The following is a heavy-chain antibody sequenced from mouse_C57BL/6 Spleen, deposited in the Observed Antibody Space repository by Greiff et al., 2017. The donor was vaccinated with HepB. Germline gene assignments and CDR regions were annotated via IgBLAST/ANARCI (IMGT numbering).Heavy chain of an antibody. J-gene: IGHJ3*01. CDR3: ARPSSYYGSSYGFAY. CDR2: IYPGDGDT. CDR1: GYAFSSSW. Sequence: VQLVESGPELVKPGASVKISCKASGYAFSSSWMNWVKQRPGKGLEWIGRIYPGDGDTNYNGKFKGKATLTADKSSSTAYMHLSSLTSEDSAVYFCARPSSYYGSSYGFAYWGQGTLVTVSA. V-gene: IGHV1-82*01. D-gene: IGHD1-1*01.